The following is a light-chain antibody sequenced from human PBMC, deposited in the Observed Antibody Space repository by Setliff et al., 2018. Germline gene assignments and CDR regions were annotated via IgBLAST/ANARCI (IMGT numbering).Light chain of an antibody. V-gene: IGLV2-8*01. CDR3: SSYAGSLYV. J-gene: IGLJ1*01. Sequence: QSVLAQPPSASGSPGQSVTISCTGTSSDVGGYNYVSWYQQHPGKAPKLMIYEVSKRPSGVPDRLSGSKSGNTASLTVSGLQAEDEADYYCSSYAGSLYVFGTGTKGTVL. CDR2: EVS. CDR1: SSDVGGYNY.